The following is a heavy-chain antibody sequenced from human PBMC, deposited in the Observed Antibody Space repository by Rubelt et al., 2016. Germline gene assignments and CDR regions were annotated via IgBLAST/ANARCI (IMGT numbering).Heavy chain of an antibody. J-gene: IGHJ4*02. CDR2: ISSSSSYI. Sequence: EVQLVESGGGLIQPGGSLRLSCAAPGFTVSSNYMSWVRQAPGKGLEWVSSISSSSSYIYYADSVKGRFTISRDNSKTTLYLQRTSLRAEDTAVYYCARSGSGSDLPLFDCWGQGTLVTVSS. CDR1: GFTVSSNY. V-gene: IGHV3-53*01. D-gene: IGHD3-10*01. CDR3: ARSGSGSDLPLFDC.